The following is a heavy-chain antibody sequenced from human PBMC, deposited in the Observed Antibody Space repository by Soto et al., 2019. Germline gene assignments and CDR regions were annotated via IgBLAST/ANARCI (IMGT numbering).Heavy chain of an antibody. CDR1: GYSFTTYC. CDR3: ARKDSSSAFDY. J-gene: IGHJ4*02. CDR2: IYPGDSDT. V-gene: IGHV5-51*01. Sequence: GESLKISCDGSGYSFTTYCIGLVLQMPGKGLEWMGIIYPGDSDTRYSPSFQGQVTISADKYISTAYLQWSSLKASDTAMYYCARKDSSSAFDYWGQGTLVTVSS. D-gene: IGHD3-22*01.